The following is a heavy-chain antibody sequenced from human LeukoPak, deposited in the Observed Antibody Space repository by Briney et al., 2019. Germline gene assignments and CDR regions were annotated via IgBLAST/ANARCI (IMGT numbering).Heavy chain of an antibody. Sequence: GGSLRLSCAASGFIFSSYSMNWVRQAPGKGLEWVSSISSSSSYIYYADSVKGRFTISRDNAKNSLYLQMNSLRAEDTAVYYCARDRNVVVIDAFDIWGQGTMVTVSS. V-gene: IGHV3-21*01. CDR2: ISSSSSYI. D-gene: IGHD3-22*01. J-gene: IGHJ3*02. CDR1: GFIFSSYS. CDR3: ARDRNVVVIDAFDI.